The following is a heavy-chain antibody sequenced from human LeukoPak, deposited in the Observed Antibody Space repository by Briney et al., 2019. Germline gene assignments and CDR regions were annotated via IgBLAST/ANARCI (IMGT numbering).Heavy chain of an antibody. Sequence: SETLSLTCAVYGGSFSGYYWSRIRQPPGKGLEWIGEINHSGSTNYNPSLKSRVTISVDTSKNQFSLKLSSVTAADTAVYYCARGFDYYDTRYNAFDIWGQGTMVTVSS. J-gene: IGHJ3*02. V-gene: IGHV4-34*01. CDR2: INHSGST. CDR3: ARGFDYYDTRYNAFDI. CDR1: GGSFSGYY. D-gene: IGHD3-22*01.